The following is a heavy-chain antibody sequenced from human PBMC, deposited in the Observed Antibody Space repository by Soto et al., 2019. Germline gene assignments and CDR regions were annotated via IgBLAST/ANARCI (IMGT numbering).Heavy chain of an antibody. CDR1: GFDFNTHG. Sequence: QVQLVQSGGGVVQPGRSLRLSCAASGFDFNTHGLHWVRQAPGKGLEWVAGISFDGGNQYYADSVKGRFTISRDKSNNTLYLQRNSLGAEATATYYCAKDSSVTAAGSGGWFDPWGQGTLVIVSS. CDR3: AKDSSVTAAGSGGWFDP. D-gene: IGHD6-13*01. J-gene: IGHJ5*02. V-gene: IGHV3-30*18. CDR2: ISFDGGNQ.